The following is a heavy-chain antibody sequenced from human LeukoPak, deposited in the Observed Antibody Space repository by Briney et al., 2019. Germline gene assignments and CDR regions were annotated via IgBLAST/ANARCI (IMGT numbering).Heavy chain of an antibody. CDR2: ISYDGSNK. Sequence: GGSLRLSCAASGFTFSSYGMHWVRQAPGKGLEWVAVISYDGSNKYYADSVKGRSTISRDNSKNTLYLQMNSLRAEDTAVYYCAKDRSGSYYRYFQHWGQGTLVTVSS. CDR3: AKDRSGSYYRYFQH. D-gene: IGHD1-26*01. CDR1: GFTFSSYG. J-gene: IGHJ1*01. V-gene: IGHV3-30*18.